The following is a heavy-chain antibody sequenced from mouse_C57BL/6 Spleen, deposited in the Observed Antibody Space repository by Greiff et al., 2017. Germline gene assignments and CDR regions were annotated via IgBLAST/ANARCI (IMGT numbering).Heavy chain of an antibody. Sequence: VKLMESGPGLVAPSQSLSITCTVSGFSLTSYAISWVRQPPGKGLEWLGVIWTGGGTNYNSALKSRLSISKDNSKSQVFLKMNSLQTDDTARYYCARRYDYDGVYYAMDYWGQGTSVTVSS. CDR3: ARRYDYDGVYYAMDY. J-gene: IGHJ4*01. CDR2: IWTGGGT. V-gene: IGHV2-9-1*01. CDR1: GFSLTSYA. D-gene: IGHD2-4*01.